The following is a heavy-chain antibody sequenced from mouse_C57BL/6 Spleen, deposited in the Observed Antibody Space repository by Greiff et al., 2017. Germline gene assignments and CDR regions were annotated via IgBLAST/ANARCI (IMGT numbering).Heavy chain of an antibody. J-gene: IGHJ4*01. CDR3: ARRGYDYDDAMDY. V-gene: IGHV1-69*01. CDR1: GYTFTSYW. D-gene: IGHD2-4*01. Sequence: VQLQQPGAELVMPGASVKLSCKASGYTFTSYWMHWVKQRPGQGLEWIGEIDPSDSYTNYNQKFKGKSTLTVDKSSSTAYMQLSSLTSEDSAVYYCARRGYDYDDAMDYWGQGTSVTVSS. CDR2: IDPSDSYT.